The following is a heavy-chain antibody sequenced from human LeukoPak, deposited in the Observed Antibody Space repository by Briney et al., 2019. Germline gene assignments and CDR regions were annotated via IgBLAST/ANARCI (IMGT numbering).Heavy chain of an antibody. CDR2: IKQDGSEK. CDR3: ARTDCSSTSCYYYYGMDV. D-gene: IGHD2-2*01. J-gene: IGHJ6*02. CDR1: GFTFSSYW. Sequence: PGGSLRLSCAASGFTFSSYWMSWVRQAPGKGLEWVANIKQDGSEKYYVDSVKGRFTISRDNAKNSLYLQMNSLRAEDTAVYYCARTDCSSTSCYYYYGMDVWGQGTTVTVSS. V-gene: IGHV3-7*01.